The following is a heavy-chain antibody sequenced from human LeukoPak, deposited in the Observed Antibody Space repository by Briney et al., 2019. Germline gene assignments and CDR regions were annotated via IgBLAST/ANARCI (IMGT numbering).Heavy chain of an antibody. V-gene: IGHV1-8*01. CDR2: MNPNSDNT. D-gene: IGHD2-15*01. CDR3: ARGPPGDCSGGSCYRVWFDP. Sequence: GSVKVSCKASGYTFTSYDINWVRQTTGQGLEWMGWMNPNSDNTGYAQKFQGRVTMTRNTSISTAYMELSSLRSEDTAVYYCARGPPGDCSGGSCYRVWFDPWGQGTLVTVSS. CDR1: GYTFTSYD. J-gene: IGHJ5*02.